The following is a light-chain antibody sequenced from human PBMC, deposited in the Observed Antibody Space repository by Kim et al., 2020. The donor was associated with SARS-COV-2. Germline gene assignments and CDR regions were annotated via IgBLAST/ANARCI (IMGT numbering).Light chain of an antibody. CDR2: EVS. Sequence: SVTISCTGPGSDVGGYDDVSWYQQHPGKTPKRMIYEVSKRPSGVPDRFSGSKSGNTASLTVSGLQTEDEADYYCGSYAGSNNLVFGGGTQLTVL. J-gene: IGLJ2*01. CDR1: GSDVGGYDD. CDR3: GSYAGSNNLV. V-gene: IGLV2-8*01.